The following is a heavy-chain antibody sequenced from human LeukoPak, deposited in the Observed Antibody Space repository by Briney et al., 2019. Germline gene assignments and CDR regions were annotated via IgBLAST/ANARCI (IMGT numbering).Heavy chain of an antibody. D-gene: IGHD3-22*01. CDR1: GFTFTSYA. J-gene: IGHJ4*02. CDR3: AKFFDSSGYYYFDS. CDR2: ISGNGVST. V-gene: IGHV3-23*01. Sequence: TGGSLRLSCAASGFTFTSYAMSWARQAPGKGLEWGSAISGNGVSTYYADSVKGRFTISRDNSKNTLYLQMNSLRAEDTAVYYCAKFFDSSGYYYFDSWGQGTLVTVSS.